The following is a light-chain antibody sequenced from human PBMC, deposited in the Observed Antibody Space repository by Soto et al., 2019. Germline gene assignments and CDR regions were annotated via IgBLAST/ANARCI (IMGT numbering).Light chain of an antibody. Sequence: EIVLTQSPGTLSLSPGERATLSCRATQSVTTNYLAWYQQKPGQAPRLLIYGASIRATGIPDRFSGSGSGTDFTLTNSRLEPEDFAVYYCQHYGSSPPNTFGQGTKLEIK. CDR1: QSVTTNY. V-gene: IGKV3-20*01. CDR2: GAS. CDR3: QHYGSSPPNT. J-gene: IGKJ2*01.